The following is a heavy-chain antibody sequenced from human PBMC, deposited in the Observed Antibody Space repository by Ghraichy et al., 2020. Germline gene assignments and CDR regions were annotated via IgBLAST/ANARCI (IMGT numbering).Heavy chain of an antibody. CDR1: GFTFSSYG. D-gene: IGHD6-13*01. V-gene: IGHV3-30*02. Sequence: GGSLRLSCAASGFTFSSYGMHWVRQAPGKGLEWVAFIRYDGSNKYYADSVKGRFTISRDNSKNTLYLQMNSLRAEDTAVYYCAKDAEASSSWVRTYYYYYYGMDVWGQGTTVTVSS. CDR2: IRYDGSNK. J-gene: IGHJ6*02. CDR3: AKDAEASSSWVRTYYYYYYGMDV.